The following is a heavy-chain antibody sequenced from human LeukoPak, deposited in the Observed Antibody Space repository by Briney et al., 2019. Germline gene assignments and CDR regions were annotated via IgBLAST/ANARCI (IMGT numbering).Heavy chain of an antibody. CDR2: INPNSGGT. D-gene: IGHD4-23*01. CDR1: GYTFTGYY. Sequence: ASVKVSCKASGYTFTGYYMHWVRQAPGQGLEWMGWINPNSGGTYYAQKFQGRVTMTSDTSISSAYMELSRLRSDDRAVYYCARDLCGGTSATFDYWGQGTLVTVSS. J-gene: IGHJ4*02. V-gene: IGHV1-2*02. CDR3: ARDLCGGTSATFDY.